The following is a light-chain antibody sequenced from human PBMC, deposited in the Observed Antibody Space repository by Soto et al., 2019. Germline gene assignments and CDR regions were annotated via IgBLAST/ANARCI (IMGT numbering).Light chain of an antibody. CDR3: QQYGSSPWT. V-gene: IGKV3-20*01. CDR1: QSVSNNY. Sequence: IVWTQSPGTLSLSPGERATLSCRASQSVSNNYLAWYHQGPGQAPRLLIYGASNRATGIPDRFIGSGSGTDFTLTISRLEPEDFALYYCQQYGSSPWTFGQGTKVDIK. CDR2: GAS. J-gene: IGKJ1*01.